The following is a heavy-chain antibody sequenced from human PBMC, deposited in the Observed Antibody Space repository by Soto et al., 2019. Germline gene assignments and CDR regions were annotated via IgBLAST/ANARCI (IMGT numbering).Heavy chain of an antibody. J-gene: IGHJ4*02. V-gene: IGHV5-51*01. D-gene: IGHD3-9*01. CDR1: GYSFTTEW. Sequence: GESLKISCKGSGYSFTTEWIGWVRQMPGKGLEWMGIIFPGDSDTRYSPSFQGQVTISADKSISTAYLQWSRLKASDTAMYYCPCRRRDIFPGPPGTLDHSAQPPLLTLSS. CDR3: PCRRRDIFPGPPGTLDH. CDR2: IFPGDSDT.